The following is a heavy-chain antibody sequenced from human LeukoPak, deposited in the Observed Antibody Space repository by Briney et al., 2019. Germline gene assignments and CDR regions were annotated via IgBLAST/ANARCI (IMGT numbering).Heavy chain of an antibody. V-gene: IGHV3-7*01. Sequence: GGSLRLSCAASGFTFSSYWMSWVRQAPGKGPEWVANIKQDGSEKYYVDSVKGRFTISRDNAKNSLYLQMNSLRAEDTAVYYCARAHRGYCSGGSCPRHFDYWGQGTLVTVSS. CDR1: GFTFSSYW. CDR3: ARAHRGYCSGGSCPRHFDY. CDR2: IKQDGSEK. D-gene: IGHD2-15*01. J-gene: IGHJ4*02.